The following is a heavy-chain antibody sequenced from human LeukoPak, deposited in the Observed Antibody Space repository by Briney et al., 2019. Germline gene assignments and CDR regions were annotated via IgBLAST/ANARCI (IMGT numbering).Heavy chain of an antibody. D-gene: IGHD3-3*01. CDR1: GYTFTGYY. V-gene: IGHV1-2*02. CDR2: INPNSGGT. Sequence: ASVKVSCKASGYTFTGYYMHWVRQAPGQGLEWMGWINPNSGGTNYAQKFQGRVTMTRDTSISTAYMELSRLRSDDTAMYYCARASTPLPQLRFLEWLYNNWFDPWGQGTLVTVSS. CDR3: ARASTPLPQLRFLEWLYNNWFDP. J-gene: IGHJ5*02.